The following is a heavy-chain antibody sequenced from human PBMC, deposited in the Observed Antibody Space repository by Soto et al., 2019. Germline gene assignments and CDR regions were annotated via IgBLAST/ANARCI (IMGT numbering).Heavy chain of an antibody. CDR1: GGSVSSGRYY. D-gene: IGHD3-16*01. J-gene: IGHJ5*02. CDR3: ARVLDYHNTTHMFHP. V-gene: IGHV4-39*07. Sequence: SETLSLTCTVSGGSVSSGRYYWSWIRQPPGKGLECIGSIYHNGHTYYNPSLKSRVTMSVDTSSNQFSLNLNSVTAADTALYYCARVLDYHNTTHMFHPWGQGTLVTGSS. CDR2: IYHNGHT.